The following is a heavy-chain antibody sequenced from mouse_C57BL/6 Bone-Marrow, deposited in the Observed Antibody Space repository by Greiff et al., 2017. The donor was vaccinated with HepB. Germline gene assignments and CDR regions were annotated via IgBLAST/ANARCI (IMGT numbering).Heavy chain of an antibody. CDR1: VFTFRDYF. V-gene: IGHV5-16*01. CDR3: ARVDGYYGGFAY. CDR2: INYDGSST. D-gene: IGHD2-3*01. Sequence: VQLVASVGCLLQPGRSLSLSCTSSVFTFRDYFLSCFRQVPEKCLELVPNINYDGSSTYYLDSLKSRFIISRDNAKNILYLQMSSLKSEDTATYYCARVDGYYGGFAYWGQGTLVTVSA. J-gene: IGHJ3*01.